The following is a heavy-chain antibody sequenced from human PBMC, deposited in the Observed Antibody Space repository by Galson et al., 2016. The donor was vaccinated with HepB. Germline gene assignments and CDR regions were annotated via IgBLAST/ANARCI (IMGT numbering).Heavy chain of an antibody. D-gene: IGHD3-22*01. V-gene: IGHV4-39*02. CDR3: ARGGGSGLECIPLWQYVVDC. CDR1: GDSVSSSSYY. CDR2: VSYTGGT. J-gene: IGHJ4*02. Sequence: SETLSLTCSVSGDSVSSSSYYWGWIRQPPGRGLEWIGSVSYTGGTQHNPSLKNRVTLSVHSSKNQFSLELISVTAADAAVYYCARGGGSGLECIPLWQYVVDCWGQGTLVTGSS.